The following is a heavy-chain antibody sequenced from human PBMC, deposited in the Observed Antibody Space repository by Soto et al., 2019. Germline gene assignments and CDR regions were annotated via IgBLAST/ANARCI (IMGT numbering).Heavy chain of an antibody. CDR1: GFTFSSYG. CDR2: IWYDGSNK. D-gene: IGHD3-16*02. V-gene: IGHV3-33*01. J-gene: IGHJ3*02. Sequence: PGGSLRLSCAASGFTFSSYGMHWVRQAPGKGLEWVAVIWYDGSNKYYADSVKGRFTISRDNSKNTLYLQMNSLRAEDTAVCYCASFTYYDYIWGSYRYLMATDSAAFDIWGQGTMVTVSS. CDR3: ASFTYYDYIWGSYRYLMATDSAAFDI.